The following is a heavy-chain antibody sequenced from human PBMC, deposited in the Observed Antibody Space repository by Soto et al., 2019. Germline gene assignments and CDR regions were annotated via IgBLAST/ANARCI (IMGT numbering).Heavy chain of an antibody. CDR2: ISAYNGNT. V-gene: IGHV1-18*01. CDR1: GYTFTSYG. CDR3: AVTLAAPNRKYCQH. J-gene: IGHJ1*01. Sequence: ASVKVSCKASGYTFTSYGISWVRQAPGQGLEWMGWISAYNGNTNYAQKLQGRVTMTTDTSTSTAYMELRSLRSDDTAVYYCAVTLAAPNRKYCQHWGQGTMGTVSA. D-gene: IGHD6-13*01.